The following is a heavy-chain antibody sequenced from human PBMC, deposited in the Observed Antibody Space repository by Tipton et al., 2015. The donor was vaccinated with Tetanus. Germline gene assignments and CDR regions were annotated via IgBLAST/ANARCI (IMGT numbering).Heavy chain of an antibody. V-gene: IGHV4-61*01. D-gene: IGHD2-2*01. CDR3: ARPHYQYWYFDL. Sequence: GLVKPSETLSLSCTVSGGSVSSGSYYWSWIRQPPGKGLEWIGYIYYSGSTNYNPSLKSRVTISVDTSKNQFSLKLSSVTAADTAVYYCARPHYQYWYFDLWGRGTLVTVSS. CDR2: IYYSGST. CDR1: GGSVSSGSYY. J-gene: IGHJ2*01.